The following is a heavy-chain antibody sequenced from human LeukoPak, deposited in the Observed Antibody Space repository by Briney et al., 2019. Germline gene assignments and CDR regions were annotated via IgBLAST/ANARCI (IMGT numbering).Heavy chain of an antibody. CDR3: ARDVEWFGGFFDI. D-gene: IGHD3-10*01. J-gene: IGHJ3*02. CDR2: IWYDGSNK. V-gene: IGHV3-33*01. CDR1: GFTFSSYG. Sequence: GRSLRLSCAASGFTFSSYGMHWVRQAPGKGLEWVAVIWYDGSNKYYADSVKGRFTISRDNSQNTLYLQMNSLRAEDTAVYYCARDVEWFGGFFDIWGQGTMVTVSS.